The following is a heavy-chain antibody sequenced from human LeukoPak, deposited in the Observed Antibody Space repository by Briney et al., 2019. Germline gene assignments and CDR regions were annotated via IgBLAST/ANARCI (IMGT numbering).Heavy chain of an antibody. CDR1: GYTFTSYG. CDR2: ISAYNGNT. V-gene: IGHV1-18*01. Sequence: ASVKVSCKASGYTFTSYGISWVRQAPGQGLEWMGWISAYNGNTNYAQKLQGRVTMTTDTSTSTAYRELRSLRSDDTPGYYGATYSSGVPAAGMDVWGQGTTVTVSS. D-gene: IGHD2-21*01. J-gene: IGHJ6*02. CDR3: ATYSSGVPAAGMDV.